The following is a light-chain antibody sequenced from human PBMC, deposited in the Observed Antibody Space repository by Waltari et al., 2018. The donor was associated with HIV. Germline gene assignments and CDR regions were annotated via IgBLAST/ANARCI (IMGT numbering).Light chain of an antibody. V-gene: IGKV3-15*01. J-gene: IGKJ1*01. CDR3: QQYNNWPQT. CDR1: QSVSSN. CDR2: GAS. Sequence: VMTQSPATLSVSPGERATLSCRASQSVSSNLAWYRQKPGQAPRLLSYGASTRATGIPARFSGSGSGTEFTLTISSLQSEDFTIYYCQQYNNWPQTFGQGTKVEIK.